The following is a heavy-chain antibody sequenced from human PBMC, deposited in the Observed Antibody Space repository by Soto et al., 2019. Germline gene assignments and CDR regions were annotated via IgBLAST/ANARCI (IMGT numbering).Heavy chain of an antibody. CDR2: VSGYNGDT. CDR3: ARDVAAGRGYGMDV. Sequence: ASVKVSCKASGYRFTDYGLNWVRQAPGQGLEWVGWVSGYNGDTGYAEKFQGRVDLTIDTSSSTAYMELKSLRSDDTAVYFCARDVAAGRGYGMDVWGPGTAVTVSS. V-gene: IGHV1-18*04. J-gene: IGHJ6*02. CDR1: GYRFTDYG. D-gene: IGHD6-13*01.